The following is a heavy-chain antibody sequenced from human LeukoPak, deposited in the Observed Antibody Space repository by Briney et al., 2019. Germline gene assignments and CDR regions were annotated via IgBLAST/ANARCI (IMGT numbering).Heavy chain of an antibody. V-gene: IGHV1-69*05. CDR3: AGPLEWLFWKDAFDI. D-gene: IGHD3-3*01. CDR1: GGTFSSYA. Sequence: SVKVSCKASGGTFSSYAISWVRQAPGQGLEWMEGIIPIFGTANYAQKFQGRVTITTDESTSTAYMELSSLRSEDTAVYYCAGPLEWLFWKDAFDIWGQGTMVTVSS. J-gene: IGHJ3*02. CDR2: IIPIFGTA.